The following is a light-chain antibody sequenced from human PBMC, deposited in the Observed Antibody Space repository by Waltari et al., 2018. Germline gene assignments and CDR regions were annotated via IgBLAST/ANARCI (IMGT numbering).Light chain of an antibody. CDR3: QVWDSGSDHYV. J-gene: IGLJ1*01. CDR2: DDG. V-gene: IGLV3-21*02. Sequence: SYVLTQPPSVSVAPGQTARLSWAGNNIGSKNGHWYQQKPGQAPVLVVYDDGDRPSGIPERFSGSNSGNTATLTISRVDAGDEADYYCQVWDSGSDHYVFGTVTKVTVL. CDR1: NIGSKN.